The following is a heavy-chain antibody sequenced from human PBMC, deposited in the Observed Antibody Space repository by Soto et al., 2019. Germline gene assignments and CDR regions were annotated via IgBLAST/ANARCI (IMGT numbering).Heavy chain of an antibody. CDR3: ASHGQLRIYYNYYYMDV. J-gene: IGHJ6*03. CDR2: INHSGST. Sequence: SETLSLTCAVYGGSFSGYYWSWIRQPPWKGLEWIGEINHSGSTNYNQSLKSRVTISVDTSKNQFSLKLSSVTAADTAVYYCASHGQLRIYYNYYYMDVWGKGTTVTVSS. CDR1: GGSFSGYY. V-gene: IGHV4-34*01. D-gene: IGHD2-2*01.